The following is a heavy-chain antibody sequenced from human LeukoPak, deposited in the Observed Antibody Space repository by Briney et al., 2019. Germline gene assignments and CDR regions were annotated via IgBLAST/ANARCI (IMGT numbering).Heavy chain of an antibody. CDR2: IYYSGGT. CDR1: GGSISSSSYY. CDR3: ARRSRGSYYGSDWRGYFDY. V-gene: IGHV4-39*07. Sequence: PSETLSLTCTVSGGSISSSSYYWGWIRQPPGKGLEWIGSIYYSGGTYYNPSLKSRVTISVDTSKNQFSLKLSSVTAADTAVYYCARRSRGSYYGSDWRGYFDYWGQGTLVTVSS. J-gene: IGHJ4*02. D-gene: IGHD1-26*01.